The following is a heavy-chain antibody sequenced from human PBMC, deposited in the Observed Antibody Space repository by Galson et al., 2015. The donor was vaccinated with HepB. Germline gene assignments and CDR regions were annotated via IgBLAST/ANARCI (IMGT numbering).Heavy chain of an antibody. CDR3: ARGRDEMATILAFDC. J-gene: IGHJ4*02. V-gene: IGHV1-69*02. CDR1: GGTFSSYT. D-gene: IGHD5-24*01. CDR2: IIPILGIA. Sequence: SVKVSCKASGGTFSSYTISWVRQAPGQGLEWMGRIIPILGIANYAQKFQGRVTITADKSTSTAYMELSSLRSEDTAVYYCARGRDEMATILAFDCWGQGTLVTVSS.